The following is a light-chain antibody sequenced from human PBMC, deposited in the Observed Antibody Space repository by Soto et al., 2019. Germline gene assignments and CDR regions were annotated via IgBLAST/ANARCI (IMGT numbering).Light chain of an antibody. CDR3: AAWDDSLSGQNVV. Sequence: QSVLTQPRSASGTPGQRVTISCSGSSSNIGSNYVYWYQQLPGTAPKLLIYRNNQRPSGVPDRFSGSKSGTSASLAISGLRSEDEADYYCAAWDDSLSGQNVVFGGGTKLTVL. V-gene: IGLV1-47*01. CDR1: SSNIGSNY. CDR2: RNN. J-gene: IGLJ2*01.